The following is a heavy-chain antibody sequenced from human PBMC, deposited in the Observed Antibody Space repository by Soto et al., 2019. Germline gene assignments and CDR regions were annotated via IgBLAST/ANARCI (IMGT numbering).Heavy chain of an antibody. CDR1: GFTFSSYA. Sequence: GGSLRLSCAASGFTFSSYAMHWVRQAPGKGLEWVAVIWYDGSNKYYADSVKGRFTISRDNAKNSVSLQMNTLRAEDTAVYYCAREDSIIIPAVSDFWGQGTLVTVPQ. J-gene: IGHJ4*02. V-gene: IGHV3-33*01. CDR3: AREDSIIIPAVSDF. D-gene: IGHD2-2*01. CDR2: IWYDGSNK.